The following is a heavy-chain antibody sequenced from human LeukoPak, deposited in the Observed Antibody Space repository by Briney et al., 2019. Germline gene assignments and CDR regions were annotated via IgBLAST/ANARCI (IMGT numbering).Heavy chain of an antibody. D-gene: IGHD1-26*01. CDR1: GFTFSRYS. V-gene: IGHV3-48*04. J-gene: IGHJ6*02. Sequence: GGSLGLSCAASGFTFSRYSMNWVRQAPGKELEWVSYIKSDSATIYYADSVKGRFTISRDNARDLLYLQMNSLRAEDTAVYYCARDSGSGSNNYYYYYGMDVWGQGTTVTVSS. CDR2: IKSDSATI. CDR3: ARDSGSGSNNYYYYYGMDV.